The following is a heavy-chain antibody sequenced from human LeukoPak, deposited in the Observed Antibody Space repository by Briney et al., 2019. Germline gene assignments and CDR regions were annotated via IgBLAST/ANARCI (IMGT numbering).Heavy chain of an antibody. D-gene: IGHD3-10*01. CDR3: ARGPKLTRGVTNWFDP. CDR1: GGSFSDYY. CDR2: INHSGST. Sequence: SETLSLTWAVSGGSFSDYYWIWIRQAPTKGLQWIGEINHSGSTNYNPSLKSRDTMSVNTSKNQFSLNLSSVTAADTAVYYCARGPKLTRGVTNWFDPWGQGALVTVSS. J-gene: IGHJ5*02. V-gene: IGHV4-34*01.